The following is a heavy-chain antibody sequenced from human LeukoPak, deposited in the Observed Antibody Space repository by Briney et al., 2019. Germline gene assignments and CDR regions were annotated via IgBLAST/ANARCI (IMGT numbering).Heavy chain of an antibody. J-gene: IGHJ3*02. CDR3: ARGYYSPDAFDI. CDR2: IYNSGST. D-gene: IGHD5-12*01. Sequence: KSSETLSLTCTVSGGSIRSYYWSWIRQPPGKGLEWIGYIYNSGSTNYNPSLNSRVTISVDTSKNQFSLKLRSVTAADTAVYYCARGYYSPDAFDIWGQGTMVTVSS. V-gene: IGHV4-59*01. CDR1: GGSIRSYY.